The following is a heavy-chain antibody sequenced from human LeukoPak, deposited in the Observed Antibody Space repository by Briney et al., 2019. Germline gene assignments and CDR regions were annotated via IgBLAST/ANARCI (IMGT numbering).Heavy chain of an antibody. CDR1: GYTFTGYY. D-gene: IGHD3-3*01. V-gene: IGHV1-2*02. Sequence: ASVKVSCKASGYTFTGYYMHWVRQAPGQGLEWMGWINPNSVGTNYAQKFQGRVTMTRDTSISTAYMELSRLRSDDTAVYYCARVTYYDFWSGYSSDNWFDPWGQGTLVTVSS. CDR3: ARVTYYDFWSGYSSDNWFDP. CDR2: INPNSVGT. J-gene: IGHJ5*02.